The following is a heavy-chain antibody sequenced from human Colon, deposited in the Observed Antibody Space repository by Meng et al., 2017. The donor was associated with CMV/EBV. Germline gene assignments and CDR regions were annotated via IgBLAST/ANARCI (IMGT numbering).Heavy chain of an antibody. D-gene: IGHD5-24*01. J-gene: IGHJ4*02. V-gene: IGHV1-2*02. CDR2: INPNMGGP. CDR1: GYTFTSYY. CDR3: ARAGDDYFDL. Sequence: ASVKVSCKASGYTFTSYYMHWVRQAPGQGLEWMGWINPNMGGPTYAQKFKGRITVTRDTSISTVYMEVNSLTSDDTAVYYCARAGDDYFDLWGQGTLVTVSS.